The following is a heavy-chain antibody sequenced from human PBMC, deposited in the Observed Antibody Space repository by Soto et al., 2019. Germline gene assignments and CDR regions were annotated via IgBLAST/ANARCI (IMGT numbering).Heavy chain of an antibody. V-gene: IGHV1-69*01. CDR3: TRSYGYTFGGSPDN. J-gene: IGHJ4*02. CDR2: IITAFGTT. D-gene: IGHD5-18*01. CDR1: GDTFNSYV. Sequence: QVQLVQSGPEVKKTGSSVKVSCKASGDTFNSYVITWVRQAPGQGLEWLGGIITAFGTTSYAQNFQDRLTITADEAATTDHMELSSLTSDDTAMYYCTRSYGYTFGGSPDNWGQGTLVTVSS.